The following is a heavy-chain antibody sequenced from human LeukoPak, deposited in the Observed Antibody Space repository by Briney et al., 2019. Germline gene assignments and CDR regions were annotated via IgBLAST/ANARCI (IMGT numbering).Heavy chain of an antibody. CDR2: IYYSGST. CDR3: AREYQLLGTVYNYFDP. J-gene: IGHJ5*02. V-gene: IGHV4-39*07. D-gene: IGHD2-2*01. Sequence: PSETLSLTCTVSGGSISSYYWGWIRQPPGKGLEWIGSIYYSGSTYYNPSLKSRVTISVDTSKNQFSLKLSSVTAADTAVYYCAREYQLLGTVYNYFDPWGQGTLVTVSS. CDR1: GGSISSYY.